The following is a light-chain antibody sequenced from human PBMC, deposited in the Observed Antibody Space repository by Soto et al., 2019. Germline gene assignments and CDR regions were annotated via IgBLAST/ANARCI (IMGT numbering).Light chain of an antibody. CDR2: GAS. Sequence: EIVLTQSPGTPSLSPGERATLSCRASQSVSSSYLAWYQQKPGQAPRLLXYGASTRATGIPARFSGSGSGTEVTLTISSLQPEDFAVYYCQQYSSSPSITFGQGTRLETK. V-gene: IGKV3-20*01. CDR1: QSVSSSY. J-gene: IGKJ5*01. CDR3: QQYSSSPSIT.